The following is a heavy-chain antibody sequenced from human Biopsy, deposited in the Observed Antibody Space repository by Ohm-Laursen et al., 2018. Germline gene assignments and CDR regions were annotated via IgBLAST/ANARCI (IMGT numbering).Heavy chain of an antibody. Sequence: SETLSLTCTVSGGSIKSYYWNWIRQSPGKGLEWIGFIYYTGHTNYNPSLKGRATISVDTSKNQFSLKVISVTAADTAVYYCARLTGDPSYWGQGILVTVSS. V-gene: IGHV4-59*01. J-gene: IGHJ4*02. CDR3: ARLTGDPSY. CDR2: IYYTGHT. CDR1: GGSIKSYY. D-gene: IGHD7-27*01.